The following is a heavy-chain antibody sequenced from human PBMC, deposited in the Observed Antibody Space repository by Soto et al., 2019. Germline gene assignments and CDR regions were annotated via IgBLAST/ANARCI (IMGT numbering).Heavy chain of an antibody. CDR2: INHSRST. Sequence: SETLSLTCAVYGGSFSGYYWSWIRQPPGKGLEWIGEINHSRSTNYNPSLKGRFTISRDNAKNSLYLQMNSLGAEDTAVYYCARDIGAVAQYYFDYWGQGTLVTVSS. CDR1: GGSFSGYY. V-gene: IGHV4-34*01. J-gene: IGHJ4*02. D-gene: IGHD6-19*01. CDR3: ARDIGAVAQYYFDY.